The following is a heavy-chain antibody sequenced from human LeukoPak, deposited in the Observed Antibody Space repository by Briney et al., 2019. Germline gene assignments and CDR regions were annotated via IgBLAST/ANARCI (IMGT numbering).Heavy chain of an antibody. CDR1: GCTFTHYF. J-gene: IGHJ4*02. CDR3: ARDGGGSCDY. Sequence: ASVPVSCMDCGCTFTHYFMHWVRPAPGRGLEWMGWINPNSCGTNYAQKFQGRVTITRETSISTAYMELSRLRSDDSAVYDCARDGGGSCDYWGQGTLVTVSS. D-gene: IGHD3-10*01. CDR2: INPNSCGT. V-gene: IGHV1-2*02.